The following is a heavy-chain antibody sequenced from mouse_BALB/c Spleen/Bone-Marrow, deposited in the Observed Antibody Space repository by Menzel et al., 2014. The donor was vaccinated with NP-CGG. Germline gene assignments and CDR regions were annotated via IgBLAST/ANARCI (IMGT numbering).Heavy chain of an antibody. CDR3: TRHGDDDYFEQ. Sequence: EVMLVESGGGLVKPGGSLKLSCAASGFTFSNYAMSWVRQTPEKRLEWVATTSSGGFFTYYLDSVKWRFTISRGNAKNTLYLQMSSLRSEDTAMYYCTRHGDDDYFEQWGQGTTLTVSS. V-gene: IGHV5-9-1*01. CDR2: TSSGGFFT. CDR1: GFTFSNYA. J-gene: IGHJ2*01.